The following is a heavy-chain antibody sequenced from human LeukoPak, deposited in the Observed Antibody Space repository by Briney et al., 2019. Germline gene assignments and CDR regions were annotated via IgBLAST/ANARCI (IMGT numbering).Heavy chain of an antibody. J-gene: IGHJ3*02. CDR3: AAYDSSGLSAFDI. CDR1: GGSFSGYY. D-gene: IGHD3-22*01. Sequence: SETLSLTCAVYGGSFSGYYWSWIRQPPGKGLERIGEINHSGSTNYNPPLKSRVTISVDTSKNQFSLKLSSVTAADTAVYYCAAYDSSGLSAFDIWGQGTMVTVSS. V-gene: IGHV4-34*01. CDR2: INHSGST.